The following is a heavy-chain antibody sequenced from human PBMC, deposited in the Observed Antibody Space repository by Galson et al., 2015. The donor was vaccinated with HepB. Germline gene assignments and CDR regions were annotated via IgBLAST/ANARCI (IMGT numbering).Heavy chain of an antibody. J-gene: IGHJ3*02. D-gene: IGHD1-14*01. Sequence: SETLSLTCTVSGGSISSSNWWSWVRQPPGKGLEWIGEIYHSGSTNYNPSLKSRVTISVDKSKNQFSLKLSSVTAADTAVYYCAIQPLRGAFDIWGQGTMVTVSS. CDR3: AIQPLRGAFDI. V-gene: IGHV4-4*02. CDR1: GGSISSSNW. CDR2: IYHSGST.